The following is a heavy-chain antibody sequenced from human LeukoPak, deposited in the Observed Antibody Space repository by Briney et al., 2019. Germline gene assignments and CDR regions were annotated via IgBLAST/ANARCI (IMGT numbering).Heavy chain of an antibody. CDR2: IIPIFGTA. CDR3: ARVSLEGGFDY. CDR1: GGTFSSYA. Sequence: ASVKVSCKASGGTFSSYAISWVRQAPGQGLEWMGGIIPIFGTANYAQKFQGRVTITRDTSASTAYMELSSLRSEDTAVYYCARVSLEGGFDYWGQGTLVTVSS. V-gene: IGHV1-69*05. J-gene: IGHJ4*02.